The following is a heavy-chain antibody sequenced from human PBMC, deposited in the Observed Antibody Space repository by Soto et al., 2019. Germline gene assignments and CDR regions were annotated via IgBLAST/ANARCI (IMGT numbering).Heavy chain of an antibody. CDR2: ISAYIGKT. V-gene: IGHV1-18*01. CDR1: GFILSGYG. D-gene: IGHD3-10*01. CDR3: VRDLDGSGSYYTDY. J-gene: IGHJ4*02. Sequence: ASVKVSCKASGFILSGYGITWVRQAPGQGLEWMGWISAYIGKTNYAQKLQDRVTMTTDTSTSTAYMELRGLRSDDTAVYCCVRDLDGSGSYYTDYWGQGTLVTVSS.